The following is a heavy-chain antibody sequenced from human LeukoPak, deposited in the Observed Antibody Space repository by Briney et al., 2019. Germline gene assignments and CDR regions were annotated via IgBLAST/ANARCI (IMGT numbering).Heavy chain of an antibody. V-gene: IGHV3-66*02. Sequence: GGSLRLSXAASGFTVSSNYMSWVRQAPGKGLEWVSVIYSGGSTYYADSVKGRFTISRDNSKNTLYLQMNSLRAEDTAVYYCARDRQHYYGSSGYYTGVYFDYWGQGALVTVSS. CDR1: GFTVSSNY. CDR2: IYSGGST. D-gene: IGHD3-22*01. J-gene: IGHJ4*02. CDR3: ARDRQHYYGSSGYYTGVYFDY.